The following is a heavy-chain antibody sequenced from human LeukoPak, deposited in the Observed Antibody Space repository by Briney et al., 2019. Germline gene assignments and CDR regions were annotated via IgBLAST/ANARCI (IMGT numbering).Heavy chain of an antibody. V-gene: IGHV5-51*01. D-gene: IGHD3-16*01. CDR1: GYSFSTYW. Sequence: GASLKISCKASGYSFSTYWVGWVRQKPGKGLEWMGVIYPGDSDTRYSPSFRGQVTISADKSISTTYLQWTSLKASDTAMYYCARAITFRIVSPPDYWGQGTLVTVSS. CDR3: ARAITFRIVSPPDY. J-gene: IGHJ4*02. CDR2: IYPGDSDT.